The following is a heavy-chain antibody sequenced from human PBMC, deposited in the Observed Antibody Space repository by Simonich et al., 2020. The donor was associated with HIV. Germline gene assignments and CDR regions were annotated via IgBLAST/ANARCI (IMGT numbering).Heavy chain of an antibody. V-gene: IGHV4-34*01. CDR3: ARLTAGGLGEYFQH. J-gene: IGHJ1*01. D-gene: IGHD6-13*01. CDR1: GGPFSGYY. CDR2: INHSGST. Sequence: QVQLQQWGAGLLKPSETLSLTCAVYGGPFSGYYWSWIRQLPGKGLEWIGEINHSGSTNYNPSLKTRVTISVDTSKNQFSLKLSSVTAADTAVYYCARLTAGGLGEYFQHWGQGTLVTVSS.